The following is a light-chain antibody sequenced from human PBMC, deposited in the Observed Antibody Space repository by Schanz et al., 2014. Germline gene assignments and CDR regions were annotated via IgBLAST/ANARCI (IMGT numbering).Light chain of an antibody. CDR3: TSYGGSSTLYV. J-gene: IGLJ1*01. CDR1: SSDVGGYNY. CDR2: DVS. V-gene: IGLV2-14*03. Sequence: QSALTQPASVSGSPGQSITISCTGTSSDVGGYNYVSWYQHHPGKAPKLMIYDVSNRPSGVSDRFSGSKSGNTASLTISGLQAEDEADYYCTSYGGSSTLYVFGSGTKLTVL.